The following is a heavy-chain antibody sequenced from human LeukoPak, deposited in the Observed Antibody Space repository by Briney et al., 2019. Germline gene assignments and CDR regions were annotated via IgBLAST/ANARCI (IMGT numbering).Heavy chain of an antibody. J-gene: IGHJ5*01. CDR2: INPSGSST. V-gene: IGHV1-46*01. D-gene: IGHD6-19*01. CDR1: GYTFTSYY. Sequence: GASVKVSCKASGYTFTSYYMHWVRQAPGQGLEWMGLINPSGSSTSYAQKFQGRLSLTRDMSTSTDYMELSSLRSEDTAVYYCARRHNSGWFVYWGQGILVTVSS. CDR3: ARRHNSGWFVY.